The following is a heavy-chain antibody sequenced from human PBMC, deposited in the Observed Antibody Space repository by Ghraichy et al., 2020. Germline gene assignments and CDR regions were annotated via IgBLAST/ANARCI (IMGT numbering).Heavy chain of an antibody. Sequence: ASVKVSCKASGYTFTSYGISWVRQAPGQGLEWMGWISAYNGNTNYAQKLQGRVTMTTDTSTSTAYMELRSLRSDDTAVYYCARLEDSSGYYSFDYWGQGTLVTVSS. J-gene: IGHJ4*02. CDR3: ARLEDSSGYYSFDY. D-gene: IGHD3-22*01. CDR2: ISAYNGNT. CDR1: GYTFTSYG. V-gene: IGHV1-18*01.